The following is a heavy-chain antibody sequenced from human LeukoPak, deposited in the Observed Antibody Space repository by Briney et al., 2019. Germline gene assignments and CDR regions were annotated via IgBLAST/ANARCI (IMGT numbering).Heavy chain of an antibody. J-gene: IGHJ6*02. Sequence: GGSLRLSCAASGFTFSTYWMHWVRLAPGKGLEWVSRINSDGTSTNHADSVKGRFTISTDKAKNTLYLQMNSLRADDTAVYFCARDRHYGMDVWGQGTTVTVSS. V-gene: IGHV3-74*01. CDR1: GFTFSTYW. CDR3: ARDRHYGMDV. CDR2: INSDGTST.